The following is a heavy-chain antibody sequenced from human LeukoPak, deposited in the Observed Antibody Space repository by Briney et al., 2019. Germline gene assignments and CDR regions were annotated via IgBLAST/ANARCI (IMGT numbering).Heavy chain of an antibody. CDR1: GYTFTSYD. J-gene: IGHJ6*02. CDR3: ARDCSGGSCYRYYYYGMDV. V-gene: IGHV1-18*01. CDR2: ISAYSGNT. D-gene: IGHD2-15*01. Sequence: ASVKVSCKASGYTFTSYDINWVRQATGQGLEWMGWISAYSGNTNYAQKLQGRVTMTTDTSTSTAYMELRSLRSDDTAVYYCARDCSGGSCYRYYYYGMDVWGQGTTVTVSS.